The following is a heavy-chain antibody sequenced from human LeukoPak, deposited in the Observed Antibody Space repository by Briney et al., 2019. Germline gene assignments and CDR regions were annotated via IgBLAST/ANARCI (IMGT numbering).Heavy chain of an antibody. Sequence: SETLSLTCTVSGGSISSYYWSWIRQPPGKGLEWIGYIYYSGSTNYNPSLKSRVTISVDTSKNQFSLKLSSVTAADTAVYYCARQMRPLDAFDIWGQGTMVTVSS. CDR3: ARQMRPLDAFDI. V-gene: IGHV4-59*08. CDR2: IYYSGST. J-gene: IGHJ3*02. CDR1: GGSISSYY.